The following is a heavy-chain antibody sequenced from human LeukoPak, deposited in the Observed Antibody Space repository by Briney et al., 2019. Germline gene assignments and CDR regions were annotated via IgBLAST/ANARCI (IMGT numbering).Heavy chain of an antibody. CDR2: ISGSGGST. CDR3: APHSYSSSWYGDYFDY. J-gene: IGHJ4*02. D-gene: IGHD6-13*01. V-gene: IGHV3-23*01. CDR1: GFTVISNY. Sequence: GGSLRLSCAASGFTVISNYMSWVRQAPGKGLEWVSAISGSGGSTYYADSVKGRFTISRDNSKNTLYLQMNSLRAEDTAVYYCAPHSYSSSWYGDYFDYWGQGTLVTVSS.